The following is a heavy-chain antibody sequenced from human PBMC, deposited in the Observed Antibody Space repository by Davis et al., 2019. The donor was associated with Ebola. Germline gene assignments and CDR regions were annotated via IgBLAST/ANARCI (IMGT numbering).Heavy chain of an antibody. CDR1: GGPFGDYY. Sequence: MPSETPSLTCAVYGGPFGDYYFNWFRLPPGKGLQWIGEISHSGSVKYNPSLRSRVIISAGSSNNQFSLKLHSVTAADTAVYYCNIVVIISHLSDYWGQGHLVTVSS. CDR2: ISHSGSV. V-gene: IGHV4-34*01. CDR3: NIVVIISHLSDY. D-gene: IGHD3-22*01. J-gene: IGHJ4*02.